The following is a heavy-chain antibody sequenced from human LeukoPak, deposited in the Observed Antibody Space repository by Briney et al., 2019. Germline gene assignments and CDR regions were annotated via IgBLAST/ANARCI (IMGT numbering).Heavy chain of an antibody. V-gene: IGHV3-11*01. CDR2: ISSSGSTI. CDR1: GFTFSDYY. D-gene: IGHD6-13*01. Sequence: GGSLRLSCAASGFTFSDYYMSWIRQAPGKGLEWVSYISSSGSTIYYADSVKGRFTISRDNAKNSLYLQMNSLRAEDTAVYYCATSSRHSSSWYRPFDYWGQGTLVTVSS. CDR3: ATSSRHSSSWYRPFDY. J-gene: IGHJ4*02.